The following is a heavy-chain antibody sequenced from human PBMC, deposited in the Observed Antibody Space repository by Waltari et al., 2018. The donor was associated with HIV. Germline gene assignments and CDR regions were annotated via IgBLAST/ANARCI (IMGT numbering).Heavy chain of an antibody. J-gene: IGHJ4*02. CDR2: ISSSGSS. V-gene: IGHV4-39*01. Sequence: QLQLQESGPGLVKPSETLSLTCIVSGGSISSSRHYWGWIRQPPGKGLEWLATISSSGSSFYNPSLKSRLTISVDTSKNRFSLRLSPVTAADTAVYYWARHLNHGHDYVWGSYRPFDYWGQGTLVTVSS. CDR3: ARHLNHGHDYVWGSYRPFDY. D-gene: IGHD3-16*02. CDR1: GGSISSSRHY.